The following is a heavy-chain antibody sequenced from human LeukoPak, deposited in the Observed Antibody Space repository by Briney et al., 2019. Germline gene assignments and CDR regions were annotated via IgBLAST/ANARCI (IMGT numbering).Heavy chain of an antibody. D-gene: IGHD2-2*01. CDR1: GFTFSSYA. V-gene: IGHV3-23*01. J-gene: IGHJ4*02. CDR3: AKGVMSSTSCPLDY. Sequence: GGSLRLSCAASGFTFSSYAMSWVRQAPGKGLEWVSAISGGGGSTYYADSVKGRFTISRDNSKNTLYLQMNSLRAEDTAVYYCAKGVMSSTSCPLDYWGQGTLVTVSS. CDR2: ISGGGGST.